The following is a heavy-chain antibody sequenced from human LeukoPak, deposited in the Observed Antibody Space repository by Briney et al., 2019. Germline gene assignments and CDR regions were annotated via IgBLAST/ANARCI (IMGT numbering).Heavy chain of an antibody. Sequence: GGSLRRSCAASGFTFNSYGIHWVRQAPGKGLEWVAVIWYDGNNKYYADSVKGRFTISRDSSKNTMYLQMNSLRAEDTAVYYCAREHTTVTSLLDYWGQGTLVTVSS. D-gene: IGHD4-17*01. J-gene: IGHJ4*02. CDR3: AREHTTVTSLLDY. CDR1: GFTFNSYG. CDR2: IWYDGNNK. V-gene: IGHV3-33*01.